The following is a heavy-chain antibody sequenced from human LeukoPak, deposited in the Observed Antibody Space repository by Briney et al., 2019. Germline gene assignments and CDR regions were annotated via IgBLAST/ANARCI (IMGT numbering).Heavy chain of an antibody. CDR1: GGSISSSNW. CDR2: IYHSGST. V-gene: IGHV4-4*02. J-gene: IGHJ4*02. D-gene: IGHD6-13*01. Sequence: SGTLSLTCAVSGGSISSSNWWSWVRQPPGKGLVWIGEIYHSGSTNYNPSLKSRVTISVDKSKNQFSLKLSSVTAADTAVYYCARAYSSSYRDFDYWGQGTLVTVSS. CDR3: ARAYSSSYRDFDY.